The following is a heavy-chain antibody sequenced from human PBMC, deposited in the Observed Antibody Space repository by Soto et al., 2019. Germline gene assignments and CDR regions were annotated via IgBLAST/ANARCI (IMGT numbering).Heavy chain of an antibody. V-gene: IGHV3-23*01. J-gene: IGHJ5*02. Sequence: GWSLRLSCAASGFPFSSTDMTWVRQAPGKGLDWVSTIDGSGGTTHYADSVKGRFTISRDNSMNTVYLQMNSLRADDTALYYCAKNSGWFNTWGQGALVTVSS. D-gene: IGHD3-10*01. CDR3: AKNSGWFNT. CDR1: GFPFSSTD. CDR2: IDGSGGTT.